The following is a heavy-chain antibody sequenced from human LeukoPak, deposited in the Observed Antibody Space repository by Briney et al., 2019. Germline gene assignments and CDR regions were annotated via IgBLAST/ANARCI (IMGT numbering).Heavy chain of an antibody. CDR1: GGSISSYY. D-gene: IGHD4-11*01. CDR3: ARGRVSSSTWYSTYYYYFYMDV. Sequence: SETLSLTCSVSGGSISSYYWSWIRQPPGEGLEWIGYMYNSGSANYNPSLKSRVTISLDTSKNQFSLKLNSVTAADTAVYFCARGRVSSSTWYSTYYYYFYMDVWGKGTTVTVSS. J-gene: IGHJ6*03. V-gene: IGHV4-59*13. CDR2: MYNSGSA.